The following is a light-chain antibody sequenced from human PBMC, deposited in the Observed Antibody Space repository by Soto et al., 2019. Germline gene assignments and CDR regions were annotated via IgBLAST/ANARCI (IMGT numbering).Light chain of an antibody. CDR1: GSDVGNYNL. CDR2: EVS. CDR3: CSYAGSSTPYV. J-gene: IGLJ1*01. Sequence: QSVLTQPASVSGSPGQSITISCTGTGSDVGNYNLVSWYQQHPGKAPKLMVYEVSKRPSGVSNRFSGSKSGNTASLTISGLQAEDETDYYCCSYAGSSTPYVFGTGTKVTVL. V-gene: IGLV2-23*02.